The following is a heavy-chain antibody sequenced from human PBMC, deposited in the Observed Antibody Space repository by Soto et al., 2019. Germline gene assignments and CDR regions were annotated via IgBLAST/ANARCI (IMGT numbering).Heavy chain of an antibody. CDR2: INPRTGNT. CDR1: GYTFNTYT. J-gene: IGHJ5*02. Sequence: ASVKVSCKASGYTFNTYTIHWVRQAPGQGLEWMGWINPRTGNTKWSQNFQDRVTFTSDTPASTAYMELSSLKSEDTSMYYCARGPDYYDSVGYPTYFDPCGQGTLVTVSS. CDR3: ARGPDYYDSVGYPTYFDP. D-gene: IGHD3-22*01. V-gene: IGHV1-3*01.